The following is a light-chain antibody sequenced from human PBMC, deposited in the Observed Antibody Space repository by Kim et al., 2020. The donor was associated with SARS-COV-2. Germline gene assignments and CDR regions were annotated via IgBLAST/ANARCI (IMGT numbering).Light chain of an antibody. CDR2: EVS. CDR1: SSDVGAYNY. CDR3: SSYGGSHNFV. J-gene: IGLJ2*01. Sequence: GQSVTISCTGTSSDVGAYNYVSWFRQYPGKAPKLIIYEVSKRPSGVPDRFSGSKSGNTASLTVSGLQAEDEADYHCSSYGGSHNFVFGGGTQLTV. V-gene: IGLV2-8*01.